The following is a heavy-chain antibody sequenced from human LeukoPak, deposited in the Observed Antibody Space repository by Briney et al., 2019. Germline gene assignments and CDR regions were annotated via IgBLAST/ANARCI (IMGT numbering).Heavy chain of an antibody. CDR3: AKRGEVIGYYYFDY. V-gene: IGHV4-59*08. J-gene: IGHJ4*02. Sequence: SETLSLTCTVSGGSITSYYWSWIRQPPGKGLEWIAYIYYSGSTNYNPSLKSRVTISIDTSKNQFSLRLSSVTAADTAVYYCAKRGEVIGYYYFDYWGQGTLVTVSS. CDR2: IYYSGST. CDR1: GGSITSYY. D-gene: IGHD2-21*01.